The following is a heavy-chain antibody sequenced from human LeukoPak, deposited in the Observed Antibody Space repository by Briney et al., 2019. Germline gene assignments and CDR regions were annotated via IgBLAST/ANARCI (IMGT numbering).Heavy chain of an antibody. CDR3: AREWPDYDFWSGYPNWFDP. CDR2: INSDGSST. Sequence: GGSLRLSCAASGFTFSSYWMHWVRQAPGKGLVWVSRINSDGSSTSYADSVKGRFTISRDNAKNTLYLQMNSLRAEDTAVYYCAREWPDYDFWSGYPNWFDPWGQGTLVTASS. D-gene: IGHD3-3*01. J-gene: IGHJ5*02. CDR1: GFTFSSYW. V-gene: IGHV3-74*01.